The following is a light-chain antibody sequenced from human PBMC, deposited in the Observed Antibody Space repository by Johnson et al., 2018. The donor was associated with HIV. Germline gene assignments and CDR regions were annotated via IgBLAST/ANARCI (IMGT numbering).Light chain of an antibody. Sequence: QSVLTQPPSVSAAPGQKVTISCSGSSSNIGNNDVSWYQQLPGTAPKLLIYDNNKRPSGIPDRFSGSTSGTSATLGITGLPTGDEADYYCGTWDSSLSAEVFGTGTKVTVL. CDR2: DNN. J-gene: IGLJ1*01. V-gene: IGLV1-51*01. CDR3: GTWDSSLSAEV. CDR1: SSNIGNND.